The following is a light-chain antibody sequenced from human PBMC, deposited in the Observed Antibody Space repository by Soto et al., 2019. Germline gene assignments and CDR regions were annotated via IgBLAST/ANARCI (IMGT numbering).Light chain of an antibody. Sequence: DIQMTQSPSSLSASVGDRVTITCRASQGISNYLAWYQQKPGKVPRHLIYAASTLQAGVPSRFSGSGSGTDFTLTISSLQPEDVAAEYCQNYDSLLWTFGQGTKVEIK. J-gene: IGKJ1*01. CDR3: QNYDSLLWT. CDR2: AAS. CDR1: QGISNY. V-gene: IGKV1-27*01.